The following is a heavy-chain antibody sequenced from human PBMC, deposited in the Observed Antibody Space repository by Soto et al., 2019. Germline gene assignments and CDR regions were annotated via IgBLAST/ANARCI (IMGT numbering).Heavy chain of an antibody. J-gene: IGHJ4*02. CDR2: IYHSGII. CDR1: GYSISSGYY. CDR3: AREYDYFYDSSNLYSQPFDA. D-gene: IGHD3-22*01. Sequence: SETLSLTCTVSGYSISSGYYWGWIRQPPGKGLEWVGSIYHSGIIYYNPSLKSRVTISVDTSKNQFSLELTSVTAADTAVYYCAREYDYFYDSSNLYSQPFDAWGQGALVTVSS. V-gene: IGHV4-38-2*02.